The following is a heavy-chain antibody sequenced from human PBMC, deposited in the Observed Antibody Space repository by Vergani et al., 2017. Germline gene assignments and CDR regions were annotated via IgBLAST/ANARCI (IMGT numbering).Heavy chain of an antibody. V-gene: IGHV3-30*03. CDR1: GFTFSSYG. CDR2: ISYDGSNK. J-gene: IGHJ4*02. Sequence: QVQLVESGGGVVQPGRSLRLSCAASGFTFSSYGMHWVRQAPGKGLEWVAVISYDGSNKYYADSVKGRFTISRDNSKNTLYLQMNSLRAEDTAVYYCARDRTGEFDYWGQGTLVTVSS. CDR3: ARDRTGEFDY. D-gene: IGHD7-27*01.